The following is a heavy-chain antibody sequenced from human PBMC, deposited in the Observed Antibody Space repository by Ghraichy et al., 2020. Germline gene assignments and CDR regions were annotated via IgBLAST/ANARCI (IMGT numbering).Heavy chain of an antibody. D-gene: IGHD3-3*01. J-gene: IGHJ5*02. CDR1: GDSVSSNSAA. CDR3: ARDQGGRPGTIFGVVTKNWFDP. V-gene: IGHV6-1*01. CDR2: TYYRSKWYN. Sequence: SQTLSLTCAISGDSVSSNSAAWNWIRQSPSRGLEWLGRTYYRSKWYNDYAVSVKSRITINPDTSKNQFSLQLNSVTPEDTAVYYCARDQGGRPGTIFGVVTKNWFDPWGQGTLVTVSS.